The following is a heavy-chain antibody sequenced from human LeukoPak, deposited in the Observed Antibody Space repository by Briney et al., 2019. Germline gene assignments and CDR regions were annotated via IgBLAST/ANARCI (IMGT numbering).Heavy chain of an antibody. V-gene: IGHV3-23*01. Sequence: PGGSLRLSCAASGFTFSSYAMSWVRQAPGKGLEWVSGISGSGGSTYYADSVKGRFTISRDNSKNTLYLQMNSLRAEDTAVYYCTKDSNYYGSGSYYSSWDYWGQGTLVTVSS. J-gene: IGHJ4*02. D-gene: IGHD3-10*01. CDR2: ISGSGGST. CDR3: TKDSNYYGSGSYYSSWDY. CDR1: GFTFSSYA.